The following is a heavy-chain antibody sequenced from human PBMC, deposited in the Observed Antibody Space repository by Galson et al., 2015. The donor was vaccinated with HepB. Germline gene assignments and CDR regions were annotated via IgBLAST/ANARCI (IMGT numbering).Heavy chain of an antibody. J-gene: IGHJ6*02. CDR3: ARDKRGGYCSGGSCYSHGMDV. CDR2: IIPIFGTA. CDR1: GGTFSSYA. V-gene: IGHV1-69*13. D-gene: IGHD2-15*01. Sequence: SVKVSCKASGGTFSSYAISWVRQAPGQGLEWMGGIIPIFGTANYAQKFQGRVTITADESTSTAYMELSSLRSEDTAVYYCARDKRGGYCSGGSCYSHGMDVWGQGTTVTVSS.